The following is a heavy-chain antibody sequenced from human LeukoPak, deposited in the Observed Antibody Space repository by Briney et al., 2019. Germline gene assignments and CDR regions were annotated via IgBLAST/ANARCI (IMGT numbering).Heavy chain of an antibody. CDR3: ARGYSSDN. V-gene: IGHV3-66*01. CDR1: GFTVSSNY. CDR2: TYSGGST. J-gene: IGHJ4*02. D-gene: IGHD2-21*01. Sequence: PGGSLRLSCAASGFTVSSNYMSWVRQAPGKGLEWVSVTYSGGSTYYADSVKGRFTIPRDNSKNTLNLQMNSLRAEDAAVYYCARGYSSDNWGQGTLVTVSS.